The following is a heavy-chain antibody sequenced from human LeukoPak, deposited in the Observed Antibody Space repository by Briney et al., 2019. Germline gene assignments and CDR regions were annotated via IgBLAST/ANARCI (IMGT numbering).Heavy chain of an antibody. J-gene: IGHJ4*02. D-gene: IGHD5-24*01. CDR3: ARVGSRDGYNYYGY. CDR1: GYTFTVYY. Sequence: GASVKVSCKASGYTFTVYYMHWVRQAPGQGLEWMGRINPNSGGTNYAQKFQGRVTMTRDTSISTADMELSRLRSDDTAVYYCARVGSRDGYNYYGYWGQGTLVTVSS. V-gene: IGHV1-2*06. CDR2: INPNSGGT.